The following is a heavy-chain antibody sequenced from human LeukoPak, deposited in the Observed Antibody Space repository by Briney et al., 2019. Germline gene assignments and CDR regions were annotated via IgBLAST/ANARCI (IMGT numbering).Heavy chain of an antibody. V-gene: IGHV1-18*01. Sequence: ASVKVSCKASGYTFTSYGISWVRQAPGRGLEWMGWISAYNGNTNYAQKLQGRVTMTTDTSTSTAYMELRSLRSDDTAVYYCARDWLGGYYYDSSGYYNYWGQGTLVTVSS. J-gene: IGHJ4*02. CDR3: ARDWLGGYYYDSSGYYNY. CDR1: GYTFTSYG. CDR2: ISAYNGNT. D-gene: IGHD3-22*01.